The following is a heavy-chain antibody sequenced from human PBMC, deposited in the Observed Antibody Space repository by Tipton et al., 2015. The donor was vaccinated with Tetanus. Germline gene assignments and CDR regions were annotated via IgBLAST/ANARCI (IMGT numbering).Heavy chain of an antibody. J-gene: IGHJ1*01. CDR3: AGVTAQRTELYFEH. V-gene: IGHV4-59*01. CDR2: IFHSGST. CDR1: GGSMSNNY. Sequence: TLSLTCNVSGGSMSNNYWSWIRQPPGKGLEWIAYIFHSGSTNYSPSLKSRVAISMDTSKNQISLKLSSVTAADTAVYYCAGVTAQRTELYFEHWGQGTQVTVSS. D-gene: IGHD2-8*02.